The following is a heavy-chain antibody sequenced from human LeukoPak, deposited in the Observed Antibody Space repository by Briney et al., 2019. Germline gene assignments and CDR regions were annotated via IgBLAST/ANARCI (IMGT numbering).Heavy chain of an antibody. V-gene: IGHV3-23*01. CDR2: ISGSGGST. Sequence: GGSLRLSCAASGFTFSSYAISWVRQAPGKGLEWVSAISGSGGSTYYADSVKGRFTISRDNSKNTLYLQMNSLRAEDTAVYYCAKTRRSDYGLDYWGQGTLVTVSS. J-gene: IGHJ4*02. CDR1: GFTFSSYA. CDR3: AKTRRSDYGLDY. D-gene: IGHD4-17*01.